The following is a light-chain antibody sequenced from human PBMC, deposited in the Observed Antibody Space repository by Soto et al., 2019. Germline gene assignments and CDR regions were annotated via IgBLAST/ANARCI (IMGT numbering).Light chain of an antibody. Sequence: DIVMTQSPDSLAVSLGERATINCKSSQSVLYSSNNKNYLAWYQQKPRKPPKLLIYWASNRESGVPDRFSGSGSGTDFTLTISSLQAEDVAVYYCQQYYTTPPYTFGQGTKLEIK. CDR2: WAS. CDR3: QQYYTTPPYT. V-gene: IGKV4-1*01. CDR1: QSVLYSSNNKNY. J-gene: IGKJ2*01.